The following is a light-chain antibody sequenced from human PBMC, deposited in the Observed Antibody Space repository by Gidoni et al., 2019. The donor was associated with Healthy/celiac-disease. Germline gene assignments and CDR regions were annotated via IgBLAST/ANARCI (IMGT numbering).Light chain of an antibody. CDR3: LQHNSYPQT. CDR2: AAS. J-gene: IGKJ1*01. Sequence: DIQLTTSPPSLSASVGDRVTITCRASQGIRSDLGWYQQKPGKAPKNLIYAASSLQSGVPSRFSGSGSGTEFTLTISSLQPEDFATYYCLQHNSYPQTFGQGTKVEIK. V-gene: IGKV1-17*01. CDR1: QGIRSD.